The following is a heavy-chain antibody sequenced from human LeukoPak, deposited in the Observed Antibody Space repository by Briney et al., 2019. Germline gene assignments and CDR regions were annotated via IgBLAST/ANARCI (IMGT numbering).Heavy chain of an antibody. D-gene: IGHD6-19*01. V-gene: IGHV4-34*01. J-gene: IGHJ4*02. CDR1: GGSLNGHY. Sequence: SVTLSLTCAVYGGSLNGHYWSWIRQSPGKRLQWIGEINHIGTTAYNPSLKSRVTLAADTSKNQFSLNLTSATAADTAIYYCAKTVAGPVDYFDHWAQGTLVTVSS. CDR2: INHIGTT. CDR3: AKTVAGPVDYFDH.